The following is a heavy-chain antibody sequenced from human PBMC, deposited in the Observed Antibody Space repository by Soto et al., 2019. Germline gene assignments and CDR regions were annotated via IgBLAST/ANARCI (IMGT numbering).Heavy chain of an antibody. Sequence: ASVKVSCKASGYTFTSYYMHWVRQAPGKGLEWMGIINPSGGSTSYAQKFQGRVTMTRDTSTSTVYMELSSLRSEDTAVYYCARDRLINSSSWYLGGMDVWGQGTTVTVSS. CDR1: GYTFTSYY. CDR3: ARDRLINSSSWYLGGMDV. CDR2: INPSGGST. V-gene: IGHV1-46*01. J-gene: IGHJ6*02. D-gene: IGHD6-13*01.